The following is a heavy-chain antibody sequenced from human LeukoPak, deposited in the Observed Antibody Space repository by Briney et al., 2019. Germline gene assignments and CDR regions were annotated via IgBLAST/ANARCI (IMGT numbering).Heavy chain of an antibody. CDR3: ARAYGDYVNWFDP. CDR1: GGSISSYY. D-gene: IGHD4-17*01. J-gene: IGHJ5*02. CDR2: IYYSGST. V-gene: IGHV4-59*12. Sequence: RASETLSLTCTVSGGSISSYYWSWIRQPPGKGLEWIGYIYYSGSTNCNPSLKSRVTISVDTSKNQFSLKLSSVTAADTAVYYCARAYGDYVNWFDPWGQGTLVTVSS.